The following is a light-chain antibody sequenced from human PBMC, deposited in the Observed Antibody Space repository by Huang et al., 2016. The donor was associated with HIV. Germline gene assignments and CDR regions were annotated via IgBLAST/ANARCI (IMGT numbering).Light chain of an antibody. CDR1: QSVSSY. J-gene: IGKJ4*01. Sequence: EIVLPQSPATLSLSPGESATLSCRASQSVSSYLAWYQQRPGQAPRPLIDDASNRATGIPARFSGSGSGTDFTLTISSLEPEDFAVYYCQQRSNWPPLTFGGGTKVEIK. CDR2: DAS. CDR3: QQRSNWPPLT. V-gene: IGKV3-11*01.